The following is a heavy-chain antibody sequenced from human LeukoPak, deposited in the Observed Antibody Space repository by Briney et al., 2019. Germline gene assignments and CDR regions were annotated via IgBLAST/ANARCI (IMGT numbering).Heavy chain of an antibody. D-gene: IGHD2-15*01. J-gene: IGHJ4*02. V-gene: IGHV3-7*01. CDR2: IKQDGSEK. Sequence: GGSLRLSCAASGFTFSSYAMSWVRQAPGKGLEWVANIKQDGSEKYYLDSVKGRFTISRDNAKKSLYLQMNSLRAEDTAVYYCARDSDVHCSGGRCTNFDYWGQGILVTVSS. CDR3: ARDSDVHCSGGRCTNFDY. CDR1: GFTFSSYA.